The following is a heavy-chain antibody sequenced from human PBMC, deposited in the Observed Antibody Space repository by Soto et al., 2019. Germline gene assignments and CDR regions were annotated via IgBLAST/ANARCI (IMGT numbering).Heavy chain of an antibody. Sequence: SETLSLTCSFSGVVTFSGSYYWSWIRQRPGKGLECLGYIFNSGSAYYNPSLRSRVTISIDTSKDEFSLTLSSVTAADTAVYFCARGYSGYDYNFDYWGQGISVTVSS. V-gene: IGHV4-31*03. CDR2: IFNSGSA. J-gene: IGHJ4*02. D-gene: IGHD5-12*01. CDR1: GVVTFSGSYY. CDR3: ARGYSGYDYNFDY.